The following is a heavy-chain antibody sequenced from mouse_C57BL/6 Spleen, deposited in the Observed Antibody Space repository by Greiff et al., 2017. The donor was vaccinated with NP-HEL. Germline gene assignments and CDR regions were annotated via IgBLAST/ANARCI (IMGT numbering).Heavy chain of an antibody. CDR2: IHPNSGST. Sequence: VQLQQPGAELVKPGASVKLSCKASGYTFTSYWMHWVKQRPGQGLEWIGMIHPNSGSTNYNEKFKSKATLTVDKSSSTAYMQLSSLTSEDSAVYYCALLPTSRGFAYWGQGTLVTVSA. J-gene: IGHJ3*01. CDR3: ALLPTSRGFAY. CDR1: GYTFTSYW. V-gene: IGHV1-64*01. D-gene: IGHD2-1*01.